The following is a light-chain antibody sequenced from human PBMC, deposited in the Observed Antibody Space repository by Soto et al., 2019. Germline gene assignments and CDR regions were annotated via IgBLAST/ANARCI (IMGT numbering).Light chain of an antibody. CDR3: ETWDDSLTGVV. CDR2: SRN. Sequence: QSVLTQPPSASGTPGQRVTISCSGSSSNIGSNIVNWYQQLPGTAPKLLIYSRNKRPSGVPDRFSASKSGTSASLAISGLQSEDEADYYCETWDDSLTGVVFGGGTKLTVL. J-gene: IGLJ3*02. V-gene: IGLV1-44*01. CDR1: SSNIGSNI.